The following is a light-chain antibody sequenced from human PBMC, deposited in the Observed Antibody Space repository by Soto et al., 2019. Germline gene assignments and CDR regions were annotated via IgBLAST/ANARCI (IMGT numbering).Light chain of an antibody. Sequence: QAVVTQPPSASGTPGQRVTISCSGSGSSIGTNTVNWYRQLPGTAHKLLIYGDNQRPSGVPDRFSGSKSGTSASLASSGLQYEDEAEYYCAAWDGSLNNVLFGGGTKLTVL. J-gene: IGLJ2*01. CDR3: AAWDGSLNNVL. CDR2: GDN. CDR1: GSSIGTNT. V-gene: IGLV1-44*01.